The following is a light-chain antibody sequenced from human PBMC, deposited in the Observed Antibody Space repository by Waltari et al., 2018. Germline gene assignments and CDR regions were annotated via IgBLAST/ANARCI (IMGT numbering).Light chain of an antibody. CDR3: QTWGTGIRV. CDR1: SGHSNNA. Sequence: QLVLTQSPSASASLGASVTFTCTLSSGHSNNAIAWHQQQTEKGPRYLMKVNNDGSHSKGDGIPDRFSGSASGAQRYLTISSLQSEDEADYYCQTWGTGIRVFGGGTKLTVL. V-gene: IGLV4-69*01. J-gene: IGLJ2*01. CDR2: VNNDGSH.